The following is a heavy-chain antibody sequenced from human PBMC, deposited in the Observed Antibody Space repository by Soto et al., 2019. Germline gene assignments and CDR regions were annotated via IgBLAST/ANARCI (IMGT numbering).Heavy chain of an antibody. CDR1: GFTFSSYG. Sequence: GGALRLSCAASGFTFSSYGMRWVRQAPGKGLEWLAVISYDGSNKYYAASVKGRFTISRDNSKNTLYLQMNSLRAEDTAVYYCAKDWDYYGSGSYYNHEKYYYYGIDVWGQGTTVTVSS. J-gene: IGHJ6*02. D-gene: IGHD3-10*01. CDR2: ISYDGSNK. CDR3: AKDWDYYGSGSYYNHEKYYYYGIDV. V-gene: IGHV3-30*18.